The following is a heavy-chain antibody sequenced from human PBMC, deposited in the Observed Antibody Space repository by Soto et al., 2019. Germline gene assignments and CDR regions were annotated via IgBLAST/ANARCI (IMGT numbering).Heavy chain of an antibody. D-gene: IGHD6-19*01. CDR1: GFTFSSYS. Sequence: EVQLVESGGGLVKPGGSLRLSCAASGFTFSSYSMVWVRQAPGKGLEWVSCISTSSNYIFYGDSVKGRFTISRDNAKKSLYLQMNSLRVDDTAVYYCARDTGYSSGQVPESFDIWGQGTIVAVSS. J-gene: IGHJ3*02. V-gene: IGHV3-21*01. CDR3: ARDTGYSSGQVPESFDI. CDR2: ISTSSNYI.